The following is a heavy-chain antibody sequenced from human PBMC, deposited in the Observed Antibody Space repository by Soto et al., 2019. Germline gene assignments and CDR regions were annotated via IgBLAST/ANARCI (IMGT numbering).Heavy chain of an antibody. V-gene: IGHV1-69*12. Sequence: QVQLVQSGAEVKKPGSSVKVSCKASGGTFSNYAITWVRQAPGQGLEWMGGIIPIFGTANYAQKFQGRVTSTADESTSTAYMELSSLRSEDTAVYYCATRSNSVPLYYYGMDVWGQGTTVTVSS. CDR2: IIPIFGTA. CDR3: ATRSNSVPLYYYGMDV. CDR1: GGTFSNYA. J-gene: IGHJ6*02. D-gene: IGHD1-26*01.